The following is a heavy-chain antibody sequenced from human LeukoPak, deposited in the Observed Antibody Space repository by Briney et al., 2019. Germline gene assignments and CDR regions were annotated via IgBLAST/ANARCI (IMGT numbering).Heavy chain of an antibody. CDR2: IYSGGST. CDR1: GFTVSSNY. CDR3: ARQYYYDFWSGYYFDY. V-gene: IGHV3-66*02. J-gene: IGHJ4*02. D-gene: IGHD3-3*01. Sequence: GGFLRLSCAASGFTVSSNYMSWVRQAAGKGLEWVSVIYSGGSTYYADSVKGRFTISRDNSKNTLYLQMNSLTAADTAAYYCARQYYYDFWSGYYFDYWGQGTLVTVSS.